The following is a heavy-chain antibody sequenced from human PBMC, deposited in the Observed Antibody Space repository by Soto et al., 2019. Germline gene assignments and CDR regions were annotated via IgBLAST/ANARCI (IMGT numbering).Heavy chain of an antibody. CDR1: GFTFSSYW. D-gene: IGHD2-15*01. CDR2: INSDGSST. Sequence: EVQLVESGGGLVQPGGSLRLSCAASGFTFSSYWMHWVRQAPGKGLVWVSRINSDGSSTSYADSVKGRFTISRDNAKTTLYLQMNSLRAEDTAVYYCARSIAAGVNWFGPWGQGTLVTVSS. CDR3: ARSIAAGVNWFGP. V-gene: IGHV3-74*01. J-gene: IGHJ5*02.